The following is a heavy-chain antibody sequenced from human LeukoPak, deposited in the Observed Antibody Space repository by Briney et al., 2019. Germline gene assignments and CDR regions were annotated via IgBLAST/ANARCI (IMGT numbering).Heavy chain of an antibody. D-gene: IGHD4-17*01. CDR1: GFTFGDCW. J-gene: IGHJ4*02. CDR3: ARASPDYGDYVPFYFDY. CDR2: IKQDGSEK. V-gene: IGHV3-7*01. Sequence: TGGSLRLSCAASGFTFGDCWMTWVRQARGKGREWVATIKQDGSEKYYVDSVKGRFTISRDNAKNSLYLQMNSLRAEDTAVYYCARASPDYGDYVPFYFDYWGQGTLVTVSS.